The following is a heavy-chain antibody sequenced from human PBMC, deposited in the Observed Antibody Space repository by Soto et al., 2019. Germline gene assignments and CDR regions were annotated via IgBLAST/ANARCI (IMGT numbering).Heavy chain of an antibody. D-gene: IGHD3-3*01. CDR3: AKDVLRFLEWLAFYGMDV. Sequence: GGSLRLSCAASGFTFSSYGMHWVRQAPGKGLEWVAVISYDGSNNYYADSVKGRFTISRDNSKNTLYLQMNSLRAEDTAVYYCAKDVLRFLEWLAFYGMDVWGQGTTVTVSS. J-gene: IGHJ6*02. CDR2: ISYDGSNN. V-gene: IGHV3-30*18. CDR1: GFTFSSYG.